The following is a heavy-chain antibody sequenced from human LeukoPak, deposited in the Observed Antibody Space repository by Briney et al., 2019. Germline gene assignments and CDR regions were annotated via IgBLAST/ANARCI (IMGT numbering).Heavy chain of an antibody. J-gene: IGHJ3*02. CDR3: ARHGDIVVVPGAFDI. CDR2: IYNTGST. CDR1: GGSISSGSYY. V-gene: IGHV4-61*02. Sequence: SQTLSLTCTVSGGSISSGSYYWSWIRQPAGKGLEWIGRIYNTGSTNYNPSLKSRVTMSVDTSKNQFSLKLSSVTAADTAVYYCARHGDIVVVPGAFDIWGQGTMVTVSS. D-gene: IGHD2-2*01.